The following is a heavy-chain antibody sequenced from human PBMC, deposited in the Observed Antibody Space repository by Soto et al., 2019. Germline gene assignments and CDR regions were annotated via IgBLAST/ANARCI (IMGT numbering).Heavy chain of an antibody. CDR2: IYYSGST. CDR3: ARAPDYGDAFDI. D-gene: IGHD4-17*01. Sequence: QVQLQESGPGLVKPSQTLSLTCTVSGGSISSGDYYWSWIRQPPGKGLEWIGYIYYSGSTYYNPSLKSRVTISVEPSKNQFSLKLSSVTAADTAVYYCARAPDYGDAFDIWGQGTMVTVSS. J-gene: IGHJ3*02. CDR1: GGSISSGDYY. V-gene: IGHV4-30-4*01.